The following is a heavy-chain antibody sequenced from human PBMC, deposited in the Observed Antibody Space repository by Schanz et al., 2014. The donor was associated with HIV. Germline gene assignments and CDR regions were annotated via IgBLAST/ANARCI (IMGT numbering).Heavy chain of an antibody. V-gene: IGHV1-46*01. CDR3: ARDQNVISMVRGVMGGVDY. J-gene: IGHJ4*02. CDR2: INPSGGTT. D-gene: IGHD3-10*01. CDR1: GYTFSRYY. Sequence: QVELVQSGAEVKKPGASMNISCKASGYTFSRYYLIHWVRQAPGQGLEWMGIINPSGGTTAYADKFQGRLNMTRDTSISTAYMELRRLRSDDTAVYYCARDQNVISMVRGVMGGVDYWGQGTLVTVSS.